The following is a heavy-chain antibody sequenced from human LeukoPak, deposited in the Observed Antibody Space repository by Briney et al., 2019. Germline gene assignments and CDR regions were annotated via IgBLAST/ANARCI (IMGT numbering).Heavy chain of an antibody. Sequence: GGSLRLSCAASGFTFSSAWMSWVRQVPGKGMEWVGRIKSKTDGGTTDYAAPVKGRFTISRDDSKNTLYLQMNSLKTEDTAVYYCTTFGTSWGRHYYGMDVWGKGTTVTVSS. J-gene: IGHJ6*04. CDR2: IKSKTDGGTT. CDR3: TTFGTSWGRHYYGMDV. CDR1: GFTFSSAW. V-gene: IGHV3-15*01. D-gene: IGHD2-2*01.